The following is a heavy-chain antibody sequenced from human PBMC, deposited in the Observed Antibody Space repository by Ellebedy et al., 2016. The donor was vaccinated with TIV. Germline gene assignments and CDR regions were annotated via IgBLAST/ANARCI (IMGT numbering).Heavy chain of an antibody. CDR2: INSDGSST. V-gene: IGHV3-74*01. CDR1: GFTFTQYW. J-gene: IGHJ2*01. Sequence: PGGSLRLSCAASGFTFTQYWLHWVRQAPGKGPVWVSRINSDGSSTTYADSVKGRFTISRDNAKNTLYLQMNSLRAEDTAVYYCARAVSSGWEAYFDLWGRGTLVTVSS. D-gene: IGHD6-19*01. CDR3: ARAVSSGWEAYFDL.